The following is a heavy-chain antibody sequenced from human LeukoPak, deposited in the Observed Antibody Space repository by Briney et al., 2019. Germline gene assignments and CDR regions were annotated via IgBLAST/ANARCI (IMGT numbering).Heavy chain of an antibody. CDR2: ISYDGSNK. V-gene: IGHV3-30*18. D-gene: IGHD3-9*01. J-gene: IGHJ6*04. Sequence: GGSLRLSCAASGFTFSSYGMHWVRQAPGKGLEWVAVISYDGSNKYYADSVKGRFTISRDNSKNTLYLQMNSLRAEDTAVYYCAKDDSAHRFFDWYPSYYYYYGMDVWGKGTTVTVSS. CDR1: GFTFSSYG. CDR3: AKDDSAHRFFDWYPSYYYYYGMDV.